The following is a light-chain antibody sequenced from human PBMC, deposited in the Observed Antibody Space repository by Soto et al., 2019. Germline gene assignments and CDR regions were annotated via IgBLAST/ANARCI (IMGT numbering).Light chain of an antibody. V-gene: IGLV2-14*01. CDR2: DVT. Sequence: QSALTQPASVSGSPGQSITLSCTGTSSDVGGYNYVSWYQQHPGKAPKLMIYDVTNRPSGVSNRFSGSKSGNTASLTISGLQAEDEADYYCSSYTTSSTYVFGTGTQLTVL. J-gene: IGLJ6*01. CDR3: SSYTTSSTYV. CDR1: SSDVGGYNY.